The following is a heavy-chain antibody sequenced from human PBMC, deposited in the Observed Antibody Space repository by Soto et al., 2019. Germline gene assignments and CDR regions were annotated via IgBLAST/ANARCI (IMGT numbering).Heavy chain of an antibody. CDR2: IYYSGST. D-gene: IGHD2-21*02. V-gene: IGHV4-39*01. CDR1: GGSISSSSYY. J-gene: IGHJ4*02. CDR3: ARLYGAYCGGDCYSATRFDY. Sequence: QLQLQESGPGLVKPSETLSLTCTVSGGSISSSSYYWGWIRQPPGKGLEWIGSIYYSGSTYYNPSLKSRVTISVDTSKNQFSLKLSSVTAADTAVYYCARLYGAYCGGDCYSATRFDYWGQGTLVTVSS.